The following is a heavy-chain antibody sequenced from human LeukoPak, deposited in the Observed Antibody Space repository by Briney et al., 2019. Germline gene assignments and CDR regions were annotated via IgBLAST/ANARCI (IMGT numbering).Heavy chain of an antibody. CDR3: ARMRGVVAASYYFDY. Sequence: ASVKVSCKASGYTFTSYGISWVRQAPGQGLEWMGWISAYNGNTNYAQKLQGRVTMTTDTSTSTAYMELRSLRSDDTAVYYCARMRGVVAASYYFDYWGQGTLVTVSS. V-gene: IGHV1-18*01. J-gene: IGHJ4*02. CDR1: GYTFTSYG. CDR2: ISAYNGNT. D-gene: IGHD2-15*01.